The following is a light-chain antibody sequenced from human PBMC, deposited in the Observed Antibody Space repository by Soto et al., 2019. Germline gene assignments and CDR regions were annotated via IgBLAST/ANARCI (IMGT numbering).Light chain of an antibody. Sequence: DIVMTQSPDSLAVSLGERATINCKSSQIVLYSSNNKNYLAWYQQKPGQPPKLLIYWASTRESGVPDRFSGSGSGTDFTLTISSLQAEDVAVYYCQQYYSTPWTFGRGTKVDIK. CDR2: WAS. V-gene: IGKV4-1*01. J-gene: IGKJ1*01. CDR3: QQYYSTPWT. CDR1: QIVLYSSNNKNY.